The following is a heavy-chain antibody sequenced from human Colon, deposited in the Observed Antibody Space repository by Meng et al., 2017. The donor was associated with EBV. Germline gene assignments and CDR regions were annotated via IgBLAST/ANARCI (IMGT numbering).Heavy chain of an antibody. D-gene: IGHD5-12*01. CDR3: ARVGWRQWSFYL. Sequence: GFGLRLGKPPRYMSIPRTQLCGCLSSGYYSRSWFRQPPAKVMEVIGHIYYSGRTYYIQSLKSRVNISVDISNNHPSLKLSSVTAADTAVFYCARVGWRQWSFYLWGRGTLVTVSS. CDR2: IYYSGRT. V-gene: IGHV4-30-4*01. J-gene: IGHJ2*01. CDR1: CGCLSSGYYS.